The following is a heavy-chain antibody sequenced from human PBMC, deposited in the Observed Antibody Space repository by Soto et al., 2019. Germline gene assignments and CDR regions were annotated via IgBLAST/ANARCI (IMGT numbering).Heavy chain of an antibody. V-gene: IGHV3-23*04. CDR1: GFIFSNYV. J-gene: IGHJ4*02. CDR2: ISDSGGTS. CDR3: AKRPRALLTFDY. Sequence: VQLVDSGGGLVQPGGSLRLSCAASGFIFSNYVMSWVRQAPGKGLEWVSSISDSGGTSYYADSVKGRFTISRDNSKNTLYLPMNSLRAEDTAVYYCAKRPRALLTFDYWGQGTLVTVSS. D-gene: IGHD1-26*01.